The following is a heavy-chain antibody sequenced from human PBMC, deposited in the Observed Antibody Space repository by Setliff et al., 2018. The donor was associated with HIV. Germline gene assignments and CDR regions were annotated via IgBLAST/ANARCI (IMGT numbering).Heavy chain of an antibody. CDR2: IYYSGST. CDR1: GGSLSGYH. Sequence: PSETLSLTCAVYGGSLSGYHWSWIRQSPGKGLEWVGYIYYSGSTYYNPSLKSRVTISVDTSKDQFSLKLRSVTAADTAVYYCARGASKELDYWGPGTLVTVSS. V-gene: IGHV4-34*01. J-gene: IGHJ4*02. CDR3: ARGASKELDY. D-gene: IGHD1-1*01.